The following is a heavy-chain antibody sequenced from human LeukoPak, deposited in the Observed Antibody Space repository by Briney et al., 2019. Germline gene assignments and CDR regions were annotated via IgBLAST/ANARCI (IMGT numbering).Heavy chain of an antibody. CDR3: GRWGGTRQFYFDY. V-gene: IGHV3-33*01. Sequence: PGGSLRLSCAASGFSLSNYGLHWVRQGPGKGLEGLAVINYDGSNRYYADSVKDRFTISKDSSENTLYLQMNRLRADDTAIYYCGRWGGTRQFYFDYWGQGTLATVSS. D-gene: IGHD2-15*01. CDR2: INYDGSNR. J-gene: IGHJ4*02. CDR1: GFSLSNYG.